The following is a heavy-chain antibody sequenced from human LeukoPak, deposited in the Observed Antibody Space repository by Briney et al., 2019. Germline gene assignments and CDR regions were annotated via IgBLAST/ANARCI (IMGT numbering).Heavy chain of an antibody. J-gene: IGHJ4*02. CDR3: ARPSDYYDSSGYYLAFDY. Sequence: SVKVSCKASGGTFIIYAISWVRQAPGQGVERMGRIITIFGIANYTQKFQGRVTITAHKSTSTAYMELSSLRSEDTAVYYCARPSDYYDSSGYYLAFDYWGQGTLVTVSS. D-gene: IGHD3-22*01. CDR2: IITIFGIA. V-gene: IGHV1-69*04. CDR1: GGTFIIYA.